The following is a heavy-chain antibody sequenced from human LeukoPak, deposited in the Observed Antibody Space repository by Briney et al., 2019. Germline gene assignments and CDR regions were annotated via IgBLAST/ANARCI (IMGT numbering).Heavy chain of an antibody. V-gene: IGHV5-51*01. CDR3: ARAYYYDTSGYPIAEYFHL. Sequence: KPGESLKISCKGSGYSFTTYWIGWVRQMPGKGLEWMGIIYPGDSDTRYSPSFQGQVTISADRSISTAYLQWSSLKASDTAMYFCARAYYYDTSGYPIAEYFHLWGQGTLVTVSS. J-gene: IGHJ1*01. CDR2: IYPGDSDT. CDR1: GYSFTTYW. D-gene: IGHD3-22*01.